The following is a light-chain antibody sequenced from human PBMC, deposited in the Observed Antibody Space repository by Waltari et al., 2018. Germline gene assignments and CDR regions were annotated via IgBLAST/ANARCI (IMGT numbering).Light chain of an antibody. CDR2: DAS. CDR1: QSVSRY. J-gene: IGKJ5*01. Sequence: EIVLTQSPATLSLSPGERATLSCRAIQSVSRYLAWYQQKPGQAPRLLNYDASNRATGIPAMFSGSGSGTDFTLTISSLEPEDFAVYYCQQRFNWPPITFGQGTRLEIK. CDR3: QQRFNWPPIT. V-gene: IGKV3-11*01.